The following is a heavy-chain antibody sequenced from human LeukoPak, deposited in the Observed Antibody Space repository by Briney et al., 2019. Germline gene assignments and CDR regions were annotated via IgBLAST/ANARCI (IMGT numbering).Heavy chain of an antibody. V-gene: IGHV3-30-3*01. CDR3: ARDKRVRYNWNDEGYYYYGMDV. D-gene: IGHD1-1*01. CDR2: ISYDGSNK. CDR1: GFTFSSYA. J-gene: IGHJ6*02. Sequence: GGSLRLSCAASGFTFSSYAMHWVRQAPGKGLEWVAVISYDGSNKYYADSVKGRFTISRDNSKNTLYLQMNSLRAEDTAVYYCARDKRVRYNWNDEGYYYYGMDVWGQGTTVTVSS.